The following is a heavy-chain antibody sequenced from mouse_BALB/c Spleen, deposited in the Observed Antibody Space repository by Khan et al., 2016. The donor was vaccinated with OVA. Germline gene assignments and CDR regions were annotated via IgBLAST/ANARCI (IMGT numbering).Heavy chain of an antibody. CDR2: INTYTGEP. CDR1: GYTFTSYG. Sequence: QVQLKESGPELKKPGETVKISCKASGYTFTSYGMNWVKQSPGKALKWMGWINTYTGEPTYADDFKGRFAFSLETSASTAYLQINNRKNEDTATYFCARPPYFSYTLDYWGQGTSVTVSS. D-gene: IGHD2-10*01. CDR3: ARPPYFSYTLDY. J-gene: IGHJ4*01. V-gene: IGHV9-3-1*01.